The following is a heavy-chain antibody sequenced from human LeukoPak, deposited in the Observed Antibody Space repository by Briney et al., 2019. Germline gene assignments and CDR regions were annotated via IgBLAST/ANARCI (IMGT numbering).Heavy chain of an antibody. CDR3: ARGGGSFHFDH. CDR2: IYSGGNT. D-gene: IGHD1-26*01. CDR1: GFAVSSNY. V-gene: IGHV3-53*01. Sequence: GGSLRLSCAASGFAVSSNYVNWVRQAPGKGLEWVSVIYSGGNTYYADSVKGRFTISRDNSKNTVYLQMNSLRTGDTAVYYCARGGGSFHFDHWGQGTLVTVSS. J-gene: IGHJ4*02.